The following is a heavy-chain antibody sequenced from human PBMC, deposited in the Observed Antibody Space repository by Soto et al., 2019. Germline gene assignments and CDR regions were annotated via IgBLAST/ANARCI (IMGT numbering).Heavy chain of an antibody. CDR3: ARGNILTGYYPNWFDP. J-gene: IGHJ5*02. CDR1: GGSISSGGYY. Sequence: PSETLSLTCTVSGGSISSGGYYWSWIRQHPGKGLEWIGYIYYSGSTYYNPSLKSRVTISVGTSKNQFSLKLSSVTAADTAVYYCARGNILTGYYPNWFDPWGQGTLVTVSS. D-gene: IGHD3-9*01. V-gene: IGHV4-31*03. CDR2: IYYSGST.